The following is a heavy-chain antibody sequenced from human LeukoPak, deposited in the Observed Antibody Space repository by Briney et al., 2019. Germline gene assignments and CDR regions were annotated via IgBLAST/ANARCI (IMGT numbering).Heavy chain of an antibody. D-gene: IGHD3-9*01. J-gene: IGHJ5*02. CDR1: GYTFTGYY. CDR2: INPNSGGT. Sequence: GASVKVSCKASGYTFTGYYMHWVRQAPGQGLEWMGRINPNSGGTNYAQKFQGRVTMTRDTSISTAYMELSRLRSDDTAVYYCASSSPIRYFGWLPRSQLSNWFDPWGQGTLVTVSS. CDR3: ASSSPIRYFGWLPRSQLSNWFDP. V-gene: IGHV1-2*06.